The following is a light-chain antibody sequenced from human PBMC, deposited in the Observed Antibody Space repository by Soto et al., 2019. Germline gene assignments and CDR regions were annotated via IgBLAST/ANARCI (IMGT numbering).Light chain of an antibody. Sequence: QSVLTHPASVSGSPGQSITISCTGTITDVGSHKLVSWYQQYPGKAPKLMIYEGSKRPSGVSNRFSGSKSGNTASLTISGLQAEDEADYYCCSYAGSSTEVFGTGTKVTVL. CDR3: CSYAGSSTEV. CDR1: ITDVGSHKL. J-gene: IGLJ1*01. CDR2: EGS. V-gene: IGLV2-23*01.